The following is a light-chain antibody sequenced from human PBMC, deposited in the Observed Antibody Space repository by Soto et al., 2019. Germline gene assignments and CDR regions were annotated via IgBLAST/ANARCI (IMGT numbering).Light chain of an antibody. Sequence: QSVLTQPASVSGSPGQSITISCTGTSSDVGAYNYVSWYQQLPGTAPKLLIYDDDKRPSGIPDRFSGSKSGTSATLGITGFQTGDEADHYCGSWDSSLSAYVFGTGTKVTVL. V-gene: IGLV1-51*01. CDR1: SSDVGAYNY. CDR3: GSWDSSLSAYV. J-gene: IGLJ1*01. CDR2: DDD.